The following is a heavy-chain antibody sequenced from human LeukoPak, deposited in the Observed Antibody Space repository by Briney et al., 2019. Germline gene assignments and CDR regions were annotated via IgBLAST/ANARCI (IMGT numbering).Heavy chain of an antibody. CDR2: INPSGGST. D-gene: IGHD3-3*01. CDR1: GYTFTSYY. CDR3: ARNTYYDPYDP. J-gene: IGHJ5*02. V-gene: IGHV1-46*01. Sequence: ASVKVSCKASGYTFTSYYMHWVRQAPGQGLEWMGIINPSGGSTNYAQKFQGRVTITADESTSTAYMELSSLRSEDTAVYYCARNTYYDPYDPWGQGTLVTVSS.